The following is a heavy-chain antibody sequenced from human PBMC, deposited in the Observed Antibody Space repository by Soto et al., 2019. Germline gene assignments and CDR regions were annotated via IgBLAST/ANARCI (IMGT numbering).Heavy chain of an antibody. CDR1: GGSVNGYY. J-gene: IGHJ5*02. CDR2: INHTGGT. CDR3: ATRITVFGLLIPPFDP. V-gene: IGHV4-34*01. D-gene: IGHD3-3*01. Sequence: SENLSLTCAVYGGSVNGYYWNWIRQPPGKGLEWIGEINHTGGTHYNPSLKSRVTVSVDTSKNQFSLRLSSVTAADTAIYYCATRITVFGLLIPPFDPWGQGTQVTVS.